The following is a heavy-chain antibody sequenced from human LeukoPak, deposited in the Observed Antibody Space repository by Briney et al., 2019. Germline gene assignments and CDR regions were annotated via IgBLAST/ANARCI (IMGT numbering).Heavy chain of an antibody. CDR3: ARAQQWLPFTY. CDR2: IYYSGST. D-gene: IGHD6-19*01. V-gene: IGHV4-39*07. J-gene: IGHJ4*02. CDR1: GGSISSSSYY. Sequence: PSETLSLTCTVSGGSISSSSYYWGWIRQPPGKGLEWIGSIYYSGSTYYNPSLKSRVTISVDTSKNQFSLKLSSVTAADTAVYYCARAQQWLPFTYWGQGTLVTVSP.